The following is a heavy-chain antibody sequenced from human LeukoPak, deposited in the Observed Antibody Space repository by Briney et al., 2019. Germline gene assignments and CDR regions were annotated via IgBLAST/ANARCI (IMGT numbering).Heavy chain of an antibody. J-gene: IGHJ4*02. CDR1: GYTFTGYY. CDR3: ARGGYEDEYYFDY. V-gene: IGHV1-2*02. Sequence: GASVKVSCKASGYTFTGYYMRWVRQAPGQGLEWMGWINPNSGGTNYAQKFQGRVTMTRDTSISTAYMELSRLRSDDTAVYYCARGGYEDEYYFDYWGQGTLVTVSS. D-gene: IGHD2-2*01. CDR2: INPNSGGT.